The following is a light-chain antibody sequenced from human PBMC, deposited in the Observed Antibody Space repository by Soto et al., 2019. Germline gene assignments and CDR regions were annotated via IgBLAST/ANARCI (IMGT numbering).Light chain of an antibody. V-gene: IGKV3-20*01. Sequence: EIVLTQSPGTLSLSPGERATLSCRASQSVRNNYLAWYQQKPGQAPRLLVYGASNRATGIPARFSGSGSGTDFTLTISRLEPEDFAVYYCQQYGSSPQHTFGQGTKLELK. CDR1: QSVRNNY. J-gene: IGKJ2*01. CDR3: QQYGSSPQHT. CDR2: GAS.